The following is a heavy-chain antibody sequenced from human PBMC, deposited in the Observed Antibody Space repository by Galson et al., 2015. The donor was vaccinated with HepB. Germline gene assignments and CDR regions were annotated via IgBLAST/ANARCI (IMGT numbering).Heavy chain of an antibody. CDR2: ISGSGDKT. CDR1: GFDIKYYA. Sequence: SLRLSCAASGFDIKYYAMSWVRQAPGKGLEWVSAISGSGDKTYYADSVKGRFTISRDNSKNTLYLQMNSLRAEDTAVYYCAKGADYYDSSGYPNDAFDIWGQGTMVTVSS. D-gene: IGHD3-22*01. V-gene: IGHV3-23*01. CDR3: AKGADYYDSSGYPNDAFDI. J-gene: IGHJ3*02.